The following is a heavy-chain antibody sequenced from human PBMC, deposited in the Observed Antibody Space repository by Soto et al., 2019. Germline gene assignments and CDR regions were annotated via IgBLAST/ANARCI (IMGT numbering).Heavy chain of an antibody. CDR1: GFTFSSYA. CDR3: ARAEMTTVPSPDYYYYGMDV. Sequence: EVQLVESGGGLVQPGGSLRLSCAASGFTFSSYAMHWVRQAPGKGLEYVSAISSNGGSTYYANCVKGRFTISRDNSKNTLYLQMGRLRAEDMAEYYCARAEMTTVPSPDYYYYGMDVWGQGTTVTVSS. CDR2: ISSNGGST. D-gene: IGHD4-17*01. V-gene: IGHV3-64*01. J-gene: IGHJ6*02.